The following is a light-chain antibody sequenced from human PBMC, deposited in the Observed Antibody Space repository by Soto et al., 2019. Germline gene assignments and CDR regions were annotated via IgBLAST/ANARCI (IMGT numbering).Light chain of an antibody. V-gene: IGLV2-18*02. CDR2: EVN. J-gene: IGLJ1*01. Sequence: QSALTQPASVSGSPGQSITISCPGTSSDIGSYNRVSWYQQPPGTAPKLIIYEVNNRPSGVPDRFSGSKSGNTASLTISGLQAEYEADYYCNSFTTSSTYVFGTGTKVTVL. CDR3: NSFTTSSTYV. CDR1: SSDIGSYNR.